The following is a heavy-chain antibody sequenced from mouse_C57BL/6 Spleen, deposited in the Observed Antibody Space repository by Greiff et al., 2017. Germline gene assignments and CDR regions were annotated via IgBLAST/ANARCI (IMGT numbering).Heavy chain of an antibody. CDR2: IYPRSGNT. J-gene: IGHJ1*03. Sequence: QVQLKESGAELARPGASVKLSCKASGYTFTSYGISWVKQRTGQGLEWIGEIYPRSGNTYYNEKFKGKATLTADKSSSTAYMELRSLTSEDSAVYFCAYDYDWYFDVWGTGTTVTVSS. V-gene: IGHV1-81*01. CDR3: AYDYDWYFDV. CDR1: GYTFTSYG. D-gene: IGHD2-4*01.